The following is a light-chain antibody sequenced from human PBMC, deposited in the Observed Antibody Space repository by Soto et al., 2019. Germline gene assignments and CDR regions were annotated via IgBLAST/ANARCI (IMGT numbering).Light chain of an antibody. CDR1: ETISAD. CDR3: QHYHNFPRT. CDR2: AAS. Sequence: ISMTQSPPTLSVSPGGRVTLSCEASETISADLAWYHHRPSQAPRLLIYAASTRAPGVPARFSGSGSGTDFTLAIANLQPEDFGLYYCQHYHNFPRTFGQGTKLEIK. V-gene: IGKV3-15*01. J-gene: IGKJ2*01.